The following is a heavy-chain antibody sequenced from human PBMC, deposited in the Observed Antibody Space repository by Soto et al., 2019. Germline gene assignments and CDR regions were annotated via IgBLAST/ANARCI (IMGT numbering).Heavy chain of an antibody. V-gene: IGHV3-23*01. J-gene: IGHJ3*02. Sequence: EVQLLESGGGLVQPGGSLRLSCAASGFTFSSYAMSWVRQAPGKGLEWVSAISGSGGSTYYADSVKGRFTISRDKSKNTLYLQMNSLRADDTAVYYCAKALGCSGCSCYSIFAAFDIWGQGTMVTVSS. CDR3: AKALGCSGCSCYSIFAAFDI. CDR1: GFTFSSYA. CDR2: ISGSGGST. D-gene: IGHD2-15*01.